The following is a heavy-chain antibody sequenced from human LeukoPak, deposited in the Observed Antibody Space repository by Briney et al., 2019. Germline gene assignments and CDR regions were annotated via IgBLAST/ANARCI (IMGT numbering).Heavy chain of an antibody. CDR1: GYTFTSYG. J-gene: IGHJ4*02. V-gene: IGHV1-18*01. D-gene: IGHD2-15*01. CDR3: ARDIVVVVAASPGY. CDR2: IGAYNGNT. Sequence: ASVKVSCKASGYTFTSYGISWVRQAPGQGLEWMGWIGAYNGNTNYAQKLQGRVTMTTDTSTSTAYMELRSLRSDDTAVYYCARDIVVVVAASPGYWGQGTLVTVSS.